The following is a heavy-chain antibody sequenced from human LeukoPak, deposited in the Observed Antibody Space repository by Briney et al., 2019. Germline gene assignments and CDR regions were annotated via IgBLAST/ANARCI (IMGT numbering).Heavy chain of an antibody. D-gene: IGHD3-22*01. CDR2: ISGSGGST. CDR3: AKGNYYYDSSGYYSFFDY. Sequence: PGGSLRLSCAASGFTFSSYAMSWVRQAPGKGLEWVSAISGSGGSTYYADSVKGRFTISRDNSKNTLYLQMNSLRAEDTAVYYCAKGNYYYDSSGYYSFFDYWGQGTLVTVSS. CDR1: GFTFSSYA. J-gene: IGHJ4*02. V-gene: IGHV3-23*01.